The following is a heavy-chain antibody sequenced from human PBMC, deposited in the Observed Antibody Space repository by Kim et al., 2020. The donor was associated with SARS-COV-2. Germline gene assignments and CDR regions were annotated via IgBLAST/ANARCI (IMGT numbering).Heavy chain of an antibody. J-gene: IGHJ2*01. CDR3: AREGGRYAGWFDL. D-gene: IGHD3-9*01. Sequence: YADSVKCRFTISRDNAKNSLYLQMNSLRDEDTAVYYCAREGGRYAGWFDLWGRGTLVTVSS. V-gene: IGHV3-48*02.